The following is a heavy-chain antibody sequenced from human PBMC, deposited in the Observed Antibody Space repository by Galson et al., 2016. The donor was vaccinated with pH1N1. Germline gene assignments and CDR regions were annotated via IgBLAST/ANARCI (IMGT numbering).Heavy chain of an antibody. CDR2: ILYDGTNE. D-gene: IGHD5-12*01. J-gene: IGHJ4*02. CDR3: ARDSEYSGHEGFH. Sequence: SLRLSCAASGFTFTSYAMHWVRQVPGKGLEWVAVILYDGTNEYYADSVKGRFTISRDNTQSTVYLQVNSLRTEDTAVYYCARDSEYSGHEGFHWAQGTLVIVSS. CDR1: GFTFTSYA. V-gene: IGHV3-30*04.